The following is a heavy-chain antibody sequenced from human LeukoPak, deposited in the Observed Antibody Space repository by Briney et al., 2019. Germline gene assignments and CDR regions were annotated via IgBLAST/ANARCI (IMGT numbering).Heavy chain of an antibody. D-gene: IGHD2-2*01. V-gene: IGHV1-18*01. CDR1: GYTFTSYG. Sequence: ASVKVSCKASGYTFTSYGISWVRQAPGQGLEWMGWISAYNGNTNYAQKLQGRVTMTTDTSTSTAYMELRSLRSDDTAVYYCARGGSGYCSSTSCPREPYYFDYWGQGTLVTVSS. J-gene: IGHJ4*02. CDR2: ISAYNGNT. CDR3: ARGGSGYCSSTSCPREPYYFDY.